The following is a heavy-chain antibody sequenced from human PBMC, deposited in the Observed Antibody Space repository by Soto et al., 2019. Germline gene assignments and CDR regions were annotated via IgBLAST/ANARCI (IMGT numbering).Heavy chain of an antibody. CDR2: INAGNGNT. V-gene: IGHV1-3*01. CDR3: AREGLVLVPTTVNSDYYYYAMDV. J-gene: IGHJ6*02. D-gene: IGHD2-2*01. Sequence: GASVKVSCKASGYTFTSYAMDWVRQAPGQRLEWMGWINAGNGNTKYSQKFQGRVTITRDTSASTAYMELSSLRSDDTAVYYCAREGLVLVPTTVNSDYYYYAMDVWGQGTTVTVS. CDR1: GYTFTSYA.